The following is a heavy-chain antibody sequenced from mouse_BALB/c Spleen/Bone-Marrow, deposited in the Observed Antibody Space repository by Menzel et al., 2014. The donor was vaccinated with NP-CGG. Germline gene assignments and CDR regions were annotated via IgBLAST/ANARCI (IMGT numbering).Heavy chain of an antibody. D-gene: IGHD2-14*01. CDR1: GYSITSDYA. Sequence: EVKLMESGPGLVKPSQSLSLTCTVTGYSITSDYAWNWIRQFPGNKLEWMGYISYSGGTNHNPSLKSRISITRDTSKNLFFLHLNSVTTEDTATYYCARVYYYRYWYFDVWGAGTTVTVSS. CDR3: ARVYYYRYWYFDV. CDR2: ISYSGGT. V-gene: IGHV3-2*02. J-gene: IGHJ1*01.